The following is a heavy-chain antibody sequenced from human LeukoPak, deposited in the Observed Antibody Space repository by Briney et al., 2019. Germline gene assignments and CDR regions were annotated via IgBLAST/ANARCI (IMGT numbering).Heavy chain of an antibody. CDR1: GGSFSGYY. Sequence: SETLSLTCAVYGGSFSGYYWSWIRQPPGKGLEWIGEINHSGSTNYNPSLKSRVTTSVDTSKNQFSLKLSSVTAADTAVYYCARDPTWDYWGQGTLVTVSS. V-gene: IGHV4-34*01. CDR3: ARDPTWDY. CDR2: INHSGST. J-gene: IGHJ4*02.